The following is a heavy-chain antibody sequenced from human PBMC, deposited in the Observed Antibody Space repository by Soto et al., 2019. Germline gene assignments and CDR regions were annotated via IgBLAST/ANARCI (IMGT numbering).Heavy chain of an antibody. D-gene: IGHD2-15*01. V-gene: IGHV4-39*01. J-gene: IGHJ6*02. CDR2: IYYSGST. CDR3: ARGPKYCGGGSCKDTYYYYYGMDV. Sequence: SETLSLTCTVSGGSISSSSYYWGWIRQPPGKGLEWIGSIYYSGSTYYNPSLKSRVTISVDTSKNQFSLKLSSVTAADTDVYYCARGPKYCGGGSCKDTYYYYYGMDVWGQGTTVTVSS. CDR1: GGSISSSSYY.